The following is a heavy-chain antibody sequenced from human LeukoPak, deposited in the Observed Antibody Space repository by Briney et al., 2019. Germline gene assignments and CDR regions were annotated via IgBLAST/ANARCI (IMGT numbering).Heavy chain of an antibody. V-gene: IGHV4-59*01. J-gene: IGHJ4*02. D-gene: IGHD6-6*01. Sequence: SETLSLTCTVSGGSISSYYWSWIRQPPGKGLEWIGYIYDSGSTNYKPSLKSQVTISVDTSKNQFSLKLSSVTAADTALYYCARARYSSSPFDYWGQGTLVTVSS. CDR3: ARARYSSSPFDY. CDR1: GGSISSYY. CDR2: IYDSGST.